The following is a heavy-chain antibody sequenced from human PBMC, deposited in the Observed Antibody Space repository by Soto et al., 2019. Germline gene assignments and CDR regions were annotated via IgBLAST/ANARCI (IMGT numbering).Heavy chain of an antibody. V-gene: IGHV4-30-2*01. CDR2: IYHSGST. J-gene: IGHJ4*02. Sequence: SETLSLTCAVSGGSISSGGYSWSWIRQPPGKGLEWIGYIYHSGSTYHNPSLKSRVTISVDRSKNQFSLKLSSVTAADTAVYYCARGDKYYYDSSGSFFDYWGQGTLVTVSS. D-gene: IGHD3-22*01. CDR3: ARGDKYYYDSSGSFFDY. CDR1: GGSISSGGYS.